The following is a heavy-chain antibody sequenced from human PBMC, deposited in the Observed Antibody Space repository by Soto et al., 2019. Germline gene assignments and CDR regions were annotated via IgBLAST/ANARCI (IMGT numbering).Heavy chain of an antibody. V-gene: IGHV2-26*01. CDR1: GFSLSNARMG. Sequence: SGPTLVNPTETLTLTCTVSGFSLSNARMGVSWIRQPPGKALEWLAHIFSNDEKSYSTSLKSRLTISKDTSKSQVVLTMTNMDPVDTATYYCAWIPAPYYDFWSGPPRLEYYMDVWGKGTTVTVSS. CDR3: AWIPAPYYDFWSGPPRLEYYMDV. J-gene: IGHJ6*03. D-gene: IGHD3-3*01. CDR2: IFSNDEK.